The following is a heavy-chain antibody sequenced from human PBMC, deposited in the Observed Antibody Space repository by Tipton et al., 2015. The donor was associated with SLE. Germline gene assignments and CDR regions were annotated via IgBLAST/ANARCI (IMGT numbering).Heavy chain of an antibody. J-gene: IGHJ4*02. D-gene: IGHD6-13*01. V-gene: IGHV4-59*12. Sequence: TLSLTCTVSGGSISSYYWSWIRQPPGKGLEWIGYIYYSGSTYYNPSLKSRVTISVDTSKNQFSLKLSSVTAADTAVYYCARDGISSSWWSFDYWGQGTLVTVSS. CDR1: GGSISSYY. CDR2: IYYSGST. CDR3: ARDGISSSWWSFDY.